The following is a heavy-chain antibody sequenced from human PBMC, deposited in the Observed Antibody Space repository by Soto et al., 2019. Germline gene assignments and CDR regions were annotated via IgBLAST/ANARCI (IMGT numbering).Heavy chain of an antibody. J-gene: IGHJ4*02. CDR3: ARAAYSSSWYLLDY. CDR2: INWNGGST. V-gene: IGHV3-20*01. D-gene: IGHD6-13*01. Sequence: PGGSLRLSCAASGFTFDDYGMSWVRQAPGKGLEWVSGINWNGGSTGYADSVKGRFTISRDNAKNSLYLQMNSLRAEDTALYHCARAAYSSSWYLLDYWGQGTLVTVSS. CDR1: GFTFDDYG.